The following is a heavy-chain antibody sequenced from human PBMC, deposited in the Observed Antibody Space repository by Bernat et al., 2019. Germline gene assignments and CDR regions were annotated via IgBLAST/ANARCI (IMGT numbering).Heavy chain of an antibody. Sequence: EVQLVESGGGLVKPGGSLRLSCAASGFPFNGYSMNWVRQAPGKGLEWVSSITSTSNYIYYADSVKGRFTISRDDAKNSLFLQMNSLRAEDPALSYCAREPSPITVTTRWSFDLWGRGTLVTVSS. CDR1: GFPFNGYS. V-gene: IGHV3-21*01. CDR2: ITSTSNYI. CDR3: AREPSPITVTTRWSFDL. D-gene: IGHD5-24*01. J-gene: IGHJ2*01.